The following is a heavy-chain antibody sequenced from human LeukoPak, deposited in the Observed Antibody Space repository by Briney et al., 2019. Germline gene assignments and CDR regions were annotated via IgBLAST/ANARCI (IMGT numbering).Heavy chain of an antibody. J-gene: IGHJ4*02. V-gene: IGHV3-30*18. CDR1: GFTFSSYG. D-gene: IGHD6-13*01. Sequence: GGSLRLSCAASGFTFSSYGMHWVRQAPGKGLEWVAVISYDGSNKYYADSVKGRFTISRDNSKNTLYLQMNSLRAADTAVYYCAKDQASYSSHSPDNWGQGTLVTVSS. CDR3: AKDQASYSSHSPDN. CDR2: ISYDGSNK.